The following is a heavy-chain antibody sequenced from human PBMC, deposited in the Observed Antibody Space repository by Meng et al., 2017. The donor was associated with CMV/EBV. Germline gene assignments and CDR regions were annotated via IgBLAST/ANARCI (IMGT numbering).Heavy chain of an antibody. D-gene: IGHD1-26*01. J-gene: IGHJ4*02. CDR1: GFTFSSYG. Sequence: GESLKISCAASGFTFSSYGMHWVRRAPGKGLEWVAFIRYDGSNKYYADSVKGRFTISRDNSKNTLYLQMNSLRAEDTAVYYCAKESLLYSGSYFDYWGQGTLVTVSS. CDR3: AKESLLYSGSYFDY. CDR2: IRYDGSNK. V-gene: IGHV3-30*02.